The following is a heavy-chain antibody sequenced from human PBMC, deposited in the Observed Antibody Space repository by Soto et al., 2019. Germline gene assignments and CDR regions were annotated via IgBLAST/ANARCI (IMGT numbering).Heavy chain of an antibody. CDR3: ARDRQQLNRFEP. Sequence: QVHLVQSGAEEKKPGASGKVSCKASGYTFTSYARHWVRQAPGQRLEWMGWINAGNGNTKYSQKFQGRVTITRDTSASTAYMELSSLRSEDTAVYYCARDRQQLNRFEPWGQGTLVTVYS. CDR2: INAGNGNT. J-gene: IGHJ5*02. D-gene: IGHD6-13*01. CDR1: GYTFTSYA. V-gene: IGHV1-3*05.